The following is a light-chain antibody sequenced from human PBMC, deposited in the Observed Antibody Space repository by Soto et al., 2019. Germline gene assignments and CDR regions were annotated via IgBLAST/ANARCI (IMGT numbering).Light chain of an antibody. CDR2: DVS. CDR1: QSLLHITGETF. Sequence: DVVMTQTPLSLSVAPGQPASISCKSSQSLLHITGETFLFWYLQKPGQSPQLLIYDVSTRVSGVPDRFSGSGSGTDFTLEISRVETDDVGIYYCMQSTQLPPTFGQGTRLEIE. V-gene: IGKV2D-29*02. J-gene: IGKJ5*01. CDR3: MQSTQLPPT.